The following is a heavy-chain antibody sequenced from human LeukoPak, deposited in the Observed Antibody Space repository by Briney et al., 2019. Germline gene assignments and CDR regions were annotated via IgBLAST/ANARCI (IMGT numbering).Heavy chain of an antibody. CDR3: VKHSGGVYGNSDS. J-gene: IGHJ4*02. V-gene: IGHV3-23*01. Sequence: GGSLRLSCVASGFTFSSYAVSWFRQAPGKGLEWVSTVGRSGVDTYYADSVRGRFTISKDSSKNTLQMNSLSAEDTAIYYCVKHSGGVYGNSDSWGQGILVTVSS. CDR2: VGRSGVDT. D-gene: IGHD1-1*01. CDR1: GFTFSSYA.